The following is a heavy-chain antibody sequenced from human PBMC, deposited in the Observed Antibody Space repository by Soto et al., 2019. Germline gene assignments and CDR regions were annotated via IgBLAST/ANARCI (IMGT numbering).Heavy chain of an antibody. CDR2: IWYDGSNK. CDR3: ARDRARNRTYYDILSYYYYGMDV. D-gene: IGHD3-9*01. V-gene: IGHV3-33*01. Sequence: GGSLRLSCAASGFTFSSYGMHWVRQAPGKGLEWVAVIWYDGSNKYYGDAVKGRFNISRDNYKNTLYRQMNSLRAEDTAVYYCARDRARNRTYYDILSYYYYGMDVWGQGTTVTVSS. CDR1: GFTFSSYG. J-gene: IGHJ6*02.